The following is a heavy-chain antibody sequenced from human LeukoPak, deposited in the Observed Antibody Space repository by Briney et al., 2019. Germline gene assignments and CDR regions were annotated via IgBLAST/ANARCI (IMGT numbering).Heavy chain of an antibody. CDR2: ISSSSSYI. D-gene: IGHD3-10*01. Sequence: PGGSLRLSCAASGFTFSSYSMNWVRQAPGKGLEWVSSISSSSSYIYYADSVKGRFTISRDNAKNSLYLQMNSLRAEDTAVYYCARVAGYYGSGSYWDRDAFDIWGQGTMVTVSS. V-gene: IGHV3-21*01. J-gene: IGHJ3*02. CDR1: GFTFSSYS. CDR3: ARVAGYYGSGSYWDRDAFDI.